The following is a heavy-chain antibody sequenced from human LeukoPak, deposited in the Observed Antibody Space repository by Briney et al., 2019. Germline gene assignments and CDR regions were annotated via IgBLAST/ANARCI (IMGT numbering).Heavy chain of an antibody. V-gene: IGHV4-61*02. CDR1: GGSISSGSYY. CDR3: AREYVVPAAMKDYYYYYMDV. D-gene: IGHD2-2*01. J-gene: IGHJ6*03. Sequence: PSQTLSLTCTVSGGSISSGSYYWSWIRQPAGKGLEWIGRIYTSGSTNYNPSLKSRVTISVDTSKNQFSLKLSSVTAADTAVYYCAREYVVPAAMKDYYYYYMDVWGKGTTVTVSS. CDR2: IYTSGST.